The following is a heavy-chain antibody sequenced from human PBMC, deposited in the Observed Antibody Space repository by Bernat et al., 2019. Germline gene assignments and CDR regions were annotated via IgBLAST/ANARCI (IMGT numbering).Heavy chain of an antibody. J-gene: IGHJ4*02. CDR3: ARDNYDTSPLDY. D-gene: IGHD3-22*01. CDR2: IKEDGSEK. Sequence: DVQLVESGGGLVQPGGSLRLSCAASGFTFSHYWMSWVRQAPGKGLEWVANIKEDGSEKYYVDSVKGRFTISRDNAKNSLYLQMNSLRAEDMAVYFCARDNYDTSPLDYWGQGTLVSVSS. CDR1: GFTFSHYW. V-gene: IGHV3-7*01.